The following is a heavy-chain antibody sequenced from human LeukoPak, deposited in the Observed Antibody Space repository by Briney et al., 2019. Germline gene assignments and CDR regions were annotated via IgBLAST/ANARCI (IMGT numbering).Heavy chain of an antibody. CDR3: ATSSYSSSSPGWFDP. V-gene: IGHV5-51*01. CDR2: IYPGDSDT. D-gene: IGHD6-6*01. J-gene: IGHJ5*02. Sequence: GESLELSCKGSGYSFTSYWIGWVRQMPGKGLEWMGIIYPGDSDTRYSPSFQGQVTISADNSISTAYLQWSSLKASDTAMYYCATSSYSSSSPGWFDPWGQGTLVTVSS. CDR1: GYSFTSYW.